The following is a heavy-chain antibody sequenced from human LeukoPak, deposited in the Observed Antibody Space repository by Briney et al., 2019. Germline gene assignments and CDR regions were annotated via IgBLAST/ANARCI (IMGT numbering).Heavy chain of an antibody. CDR2: IWYDGSNK. V-gene: IGHV3-33*06. Sequence: PGRSLKLSCAASGFTFSSYGMHWVRQAPGKGLEWVAVIWYDGSNKYYADYVKGRFTISRDNSKNTLYLQMNSLRAEDTAVYYCAKTVSHYYYYMDVWGKGTTVTVSS. D-gene: IGHD4-17*01. CDR3: AKTVSHYYYYMDV. CDR1: GFTFSSYG. J-gene: IGHJ6*03.